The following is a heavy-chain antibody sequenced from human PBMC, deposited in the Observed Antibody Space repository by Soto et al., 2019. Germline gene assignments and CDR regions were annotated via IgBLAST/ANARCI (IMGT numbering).Heavy chain of an antibody. CDR2: IVVGSGNT. J-gene: IGHJ4*02. D-gene: IGHD3-22*01. Sequence: QMQLVQSGPEVKKPGTSVKVSCKASGFTFTSSAVQWVRQARGQRLEWIGWIVVGSGNTNYAQKFQERVTMTRDMSTSTAYMELSSLRSEDTAVYYCAAGYYYDSSGYPGMGYWGQGTLVTVSS. V-gene: IGHV1-58*01. CDR1: GFTFTSSA. CDR3: AAGYYYDSSGYPGMGY.